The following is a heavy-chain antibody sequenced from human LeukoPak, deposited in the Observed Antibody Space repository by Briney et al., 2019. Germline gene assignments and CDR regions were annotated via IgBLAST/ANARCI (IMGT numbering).Heavy chain of an antibody. CDR3: ARPTSTYYDFWSGYYNGNWFDP. D-gene: IGHD3-3*01. CDR1: GGSISSGSYY. J-gene: IGHJ5*02. Sequence: SETLSLTCTVSGGSISSGSYYWGWIRQPPGKGLEWIGSIYYSGSTYYNPSLKSRVTISVDTSKNQFSLKLSSVTAADTAVYYCARPTSTYYDFWSGYYNGNWFDPWGQGTLVTVSS. CDR2: IYYSGST. V-gene: IGHV4-39*01.